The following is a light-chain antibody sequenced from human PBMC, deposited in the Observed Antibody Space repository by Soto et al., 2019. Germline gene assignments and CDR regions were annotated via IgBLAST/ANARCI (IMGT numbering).Light chain of an antibody. CDR3: QQYYNAPIT. V-gene: IGKV4-1*01. CDR2: WAS. CDR1: QSLLSSSNNKNY. J-gene: IGKJ5*01. Sequence: DIVMTQSPDSLTVSLGERATINCKSSQSLLSSSNNKNYLAWFQQKPGQPPKVLVYWASIRECGVPDLFGGSGSGKYFTLTISSLQAEDVAVYYCQQYYNAPITFGQGTRLEIK.